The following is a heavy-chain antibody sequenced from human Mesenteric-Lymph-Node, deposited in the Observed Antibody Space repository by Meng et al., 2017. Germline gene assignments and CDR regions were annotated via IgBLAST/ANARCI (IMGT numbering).Heavy chain of an antibody. Sequence: QGQLQGSGPRLGGPSETLTLTCTVSGGSVRSSGYYWSWIRQPPGKGLEWIGYIYHSGSTNSNPSLKSRVSISIDTSKNQFSLNLNSVTAADTAVYYCARRYSSTYYYFDFWGQGILVTVSS. CDR2: IYHSGST. CDR1: GGSVRSSGYY. D-gene: IGHD6-13*01. V-gene: IGHV4-61*08. CDR3: ARRYSSTYYYFDF. J-gene: IGHJ4*02.